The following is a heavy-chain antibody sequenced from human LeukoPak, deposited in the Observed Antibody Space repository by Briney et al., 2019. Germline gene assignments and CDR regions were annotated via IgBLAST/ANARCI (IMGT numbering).Heavy chain of an antibody. CDR2: INEDGSKK. D-gene: IGHD2-21*02. CDR1: GFAFSDYW. V-gene: IGHV3-7*01. J-gene: IGHJ6*02. CDR3: ARYCGGDCYGMDV. Sequence: GGSLRLSCAASGFAFSDYWMSWVRQAPGKGLEWVANINEDGSKKHYLDSVKGRFTISRDNPKNSLYLQMNSLRAEDAAVYYCARYCGGDCYGMDVWGQGTTVTVSS.